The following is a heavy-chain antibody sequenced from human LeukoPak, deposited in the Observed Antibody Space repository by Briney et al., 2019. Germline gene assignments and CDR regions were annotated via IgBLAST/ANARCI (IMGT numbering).Heavy chain of an antibody. CDR3: ARDEIVVVITFSAFDI. D-gene: IGHD3-22*01. J-gene: IGHJ3*02. V-gene: IGHV3-30-3*01. CDR2: ISYDGSNK. CDR1: GFTFSSYA. Sequence: GRSLRLSCAVSGFTFSSYAMHWVRQAPGKGLEWVAVISYDGSNKYYADSVKGRFTISRDNSKNTLYLQMNSLRAEDTAVYYCARDEIVVVITFSAFDIWGQGTMVTVSS.